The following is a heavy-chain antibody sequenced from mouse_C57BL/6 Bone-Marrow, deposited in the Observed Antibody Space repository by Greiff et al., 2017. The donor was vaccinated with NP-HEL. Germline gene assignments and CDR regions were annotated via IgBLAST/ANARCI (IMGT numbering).Heavy chain of an antibody. J-gene: IGHJ4*01. CDR1: GYTFTDYY. CDR2: IGPGSGST. Sequence: VQLQQSGAELVKPGASVKISCKASGYTFTDYYINWVKQRPGQGLEWIGKIGPGSGSTYYNEKFKGKATLTADKSSSTAYMQLSSLTSEDSAVYFCARWYYGSSYEGYAMDYWGQGTSVTVSS. CDR3: ARWYYGSSYEGYAMDY. D-gene: IGHD1-1*01. V-gene: IGHV1-77*01.